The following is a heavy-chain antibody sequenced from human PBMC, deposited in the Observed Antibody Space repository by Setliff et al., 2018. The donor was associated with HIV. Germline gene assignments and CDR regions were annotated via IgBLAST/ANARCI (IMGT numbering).Heavy chain of an antibody. J-gene: IGHJ4*02. V-gene: IGHV4-34*12. Sequence: SETLSLTCAVSGGSFRDYFWTWIRQPPGKGLEWIGSIFYSGSANYNPSLRSPVAISVDTSKNQFSLKLTSVTAADTAVYYCAREDSSYHYFDYWGQGMLVTVSS. CDR1: GGSFRDYF. CDR3: AREDSSYHYFDY. CDR2: IFYSGSA. D-gene: IGHD6-6*01.